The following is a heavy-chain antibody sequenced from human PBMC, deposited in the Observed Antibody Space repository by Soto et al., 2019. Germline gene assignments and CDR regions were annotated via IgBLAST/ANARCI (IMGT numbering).Heavy chain of an antibody. CDR1: GGTFSSYG. CDR2: IIPMFGTA. CDR3: ARAQFPGGSLKAPDIVVVPAAITFDP. V-gene: IGHV1-69*13. Sequence: SVKVSCKAAGGTFSSYGISWVRQAPGQGLEWMGGIIPMFGTATHTQNFQGRLTITADESTSTAYMELSSLRSEDTAVYFCARAQFPGGSLKAPDIVVVPAAITFDPWGQGTLVTVSS. D-gene: IGHD2-2*01. J-gene: IGHJ5*02.